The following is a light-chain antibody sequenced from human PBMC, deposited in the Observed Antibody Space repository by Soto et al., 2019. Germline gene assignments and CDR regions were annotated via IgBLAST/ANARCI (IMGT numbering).Light chain of an antibody. Sequence: DLLMTQSPSSLSASVGDRVTITCRASQDIGDFLAWLQQKPGKAPKSLIYGASNLQSGVPSRFSGNRSGADFSLTITGLQPEDFATFYCLQYKAYPLTFGGGTKVEI. J-gene: IGKJ4*01. CDR3: LQYKAYPLT. V-gene: IGKV1-16*01. CDR1: QDIGDF. CDR2: GAS.